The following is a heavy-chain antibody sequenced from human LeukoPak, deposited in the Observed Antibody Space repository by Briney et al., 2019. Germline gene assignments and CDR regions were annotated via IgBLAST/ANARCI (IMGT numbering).Heavy chain of an antibody. J-gene: IGHJ4*02. Sequence: ASVQVSCKASGYTFTDYYMHWVRQAPGQGLEWMGWINPNSGGTKYAQKFQGRVTMTRDTSISAAYMELSSLRSDDTAVYYCARGSLDIVILPIGYWGQGTLVTVSS. CDR2: INPNSGGT. CDR3: ARGSLDIVILPIGY. V-gene: IGHV1-2*02. D-gene: IGHD2-2*03. CDR1: GYTFTDYY.